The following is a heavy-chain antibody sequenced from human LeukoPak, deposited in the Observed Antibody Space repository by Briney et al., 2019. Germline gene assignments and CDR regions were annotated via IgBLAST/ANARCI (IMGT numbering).Heavy chain of an antibody. CDR1: GYTFTGYY. J-gene: IGHJ6*03. CDR3: ARDFDDMLTGYPDPSDYYMDI. CDR2: IKPNSGGT. D-gene: IGHD3-9*01. Sequence: ASVKVSCKASGYTFTGYYMHCVRQAPGQGLEWMGWIKPNSGGTNYALKFQGRATMTRDTSISTAYMELSRLKSDDTAVYYCARDFDDMLTGYPDPSDYYMDIWGKGTTVTVSS. V-gene: IGHV1-2*02.